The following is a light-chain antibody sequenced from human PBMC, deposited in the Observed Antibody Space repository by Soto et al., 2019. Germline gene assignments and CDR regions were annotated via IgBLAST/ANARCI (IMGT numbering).Light chain of an antibody. V-gene: IGKV3-15*01. CDR1: QSVSSY. Sequence: EIVLTQSPATLSLSPVQRATLSATASQSVSSYLSWYQQKPGQAPRLLIYGASTRATGIPARFSGSGSGTEFTLTISSLQSEDFAVDYCQQYNNWPETFGQGTKVDIK. J-gene: IGKJ1*01. CDR2: GAS. CDR3: QQYNNWPET.